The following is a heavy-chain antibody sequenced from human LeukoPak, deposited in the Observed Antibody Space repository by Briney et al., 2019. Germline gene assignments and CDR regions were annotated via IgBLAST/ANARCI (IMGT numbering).Heavy chain of an antibody. J-gene: IGHJ4*02. CDR2: IIPILGIA. D-gene: IGHD4-17*01. CDR3: ARDYGDYVPFDY. CDR1: GGTFSSYA. Sequence: GASVKVSCKASGGTFSSYAISWVRQAPGQGLEWMGRIIPILGIANYAQKFQGRVTITADKSTSTAYMELSSLRSEDTAVYYCARDYGDYVPFDYWGQGTLVTVSS. V-gene: IGHV1-69*04.